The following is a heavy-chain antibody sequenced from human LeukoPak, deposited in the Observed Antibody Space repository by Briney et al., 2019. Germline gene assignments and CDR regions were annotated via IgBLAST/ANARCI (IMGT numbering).Heavy chain of an antibody. V-gene: IGHV4-34*01. D-gene: IGHD2-2*01. J-gene: IGHJ4*02. CDR1: GGSFSGYY. CDR2: INHSGST. Sequence: SETLSLTCAVYGGSFSGYYRSWIRQPPGKGLEWIGEINHSGSTNYNPSLKSRVTISVDTSKNQFSLKLSSVTAADTAVYYCARGSGIVVVPAATGGFVDYWGQGTLVTVSS. CDR3: ARGSGIVVVPAATGGFVDY.